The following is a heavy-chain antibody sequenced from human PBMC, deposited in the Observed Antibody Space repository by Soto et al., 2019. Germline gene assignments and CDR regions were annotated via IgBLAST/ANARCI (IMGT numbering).Heavy chain of an antibody. V-gene: IGHV3-66*04. CDR2: IYSGGST. J-gene: IGHJ5*02. Sequence: GGSLRLSFAASGFTFIMYSMIWVRQAPGKGLEWVSVIYSGGSTYYADSVKGRFTISRDNSKNTLYLQMNSLRAEDTAVYYCARHPERIAQIGWFDPWGQGTLVTVSS. CDR3: ARHPERIAQIGWFDP. D-gene: IGHD6-13*01. CDR1: GFTFIMYS.